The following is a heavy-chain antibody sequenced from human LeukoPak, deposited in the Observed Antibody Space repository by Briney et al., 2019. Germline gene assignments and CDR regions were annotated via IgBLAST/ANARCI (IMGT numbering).Heavy chain of an antibody. CDR3: AELGITMIGGV. D-gene: IGHD3-10*02. CDR2: ISSSGSTI. J-gene: IGHJ6*04. CDR1: GFTFSSYE. Sequence: GGSLRLSCSASGFTFSSYEMNWVRQAPGKGLGWVSYISSSGSTIYYADSVKGRFTISRDNAKNSLYLQMNSLRAEDTAVYYCAELGITMIGGVWGKGTTVTISS. V-gene: IGHV3-48*03.